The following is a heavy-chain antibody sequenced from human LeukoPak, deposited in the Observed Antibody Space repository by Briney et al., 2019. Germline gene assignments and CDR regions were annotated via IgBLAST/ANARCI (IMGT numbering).Heavy chain of an antibody. Sequence: GGSLRLSCVASKFIFSDYWMSWVRQAPGKGLEWVANIKQGGREEKYVDSVKGRFAISRDDAKSTLYLQMDSLSGDDTAVYYCGRDNGGWFDFWGRGTLVTVSS. J-gene: IGHJ5*01. CDR1: KFIFSDYW. D-gene: IGHD3-10*01. CDR3: GRDNGGWFDF. V-gene: IGHV3-7*03. CDR2: IKQGGREE.